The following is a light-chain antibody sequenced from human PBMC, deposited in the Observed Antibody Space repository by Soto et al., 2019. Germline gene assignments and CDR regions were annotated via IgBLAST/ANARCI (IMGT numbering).Light chain of an antibody. CDR2: EVS. V-gene: IGLV2-14*01. Sequence: LTQPASVSGSPGQSITISCTGTRTDVGGYNFVSWYQQHPGKAPKLIIYEVSNRPSGVSNRFSGSKSDNTASPTISGLQAEDEADYYCCSYVSSKTYVFGTGTKV. CDR1: RTDVGGYNF. J-gene: IGLJ1*01. CDR3: CSYVSSKTYV.